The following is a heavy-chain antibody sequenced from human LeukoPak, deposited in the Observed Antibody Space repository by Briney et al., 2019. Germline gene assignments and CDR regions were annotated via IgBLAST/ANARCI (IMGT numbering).Heavy chain of an antibody. V-gene: IGHV4-38-2*02. CDR2: IFHSGST. CDR3: ARQAVAGGHFDY. Sequence: KPSEILSLTCTVSDYSISSGFYCGWIRQPPGKGLEWIVNIFHSGSTYYNPSLKSRVTISVDTSKNQFSLKLTSVTAADTAVYYCARQAVAGGHFDYWGQGTLVTVSS. CDR1: DYSISSGFY. J-gene: IGHJ4*02. D-gene: IGHD6-19*01.